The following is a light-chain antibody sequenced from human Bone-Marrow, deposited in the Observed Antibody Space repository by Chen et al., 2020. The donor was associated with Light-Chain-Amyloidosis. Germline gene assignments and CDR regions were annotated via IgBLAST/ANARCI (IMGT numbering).Light chain of an antibody. V-gene: IGLV2-14*01. CDR3: SSYRSGSYVL. CDR1: SSDVGGYNF. Sequence: QSALTQPASVSGSPGQSITISCAGTSSDVGGYNFVSWYQQNAGKVPRLIIYEVNHRPSGVSSRFSGSKSGNAASLTISGLQTEDDGDYYCSSYRSGSYVLFGGGTKLTVL. CDR2: EVN. J-gene: IGLJ2*01.